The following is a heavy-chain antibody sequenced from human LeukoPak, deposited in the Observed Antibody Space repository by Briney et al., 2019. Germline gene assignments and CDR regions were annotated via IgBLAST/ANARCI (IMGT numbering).Heavy chain of an antibody. CDR1: GGSISGYY. J-gene: IGHJ5*02. CDR2: IYTTGST. Sequence: PSETLSLTCTVSGGSISGYYWSWIRQPPGKGLEWIGYIYTTGSTNYNPSLKSRVTISVDTSKNQFSLKLSSVTAADTAVYYCARHGVTANPGWFDPWGQGTLVTVSS. D-gene: IGHD2-21*02. V-gene: IGHV4-4*09. CDR3: ARHGVTANPGWFDP.